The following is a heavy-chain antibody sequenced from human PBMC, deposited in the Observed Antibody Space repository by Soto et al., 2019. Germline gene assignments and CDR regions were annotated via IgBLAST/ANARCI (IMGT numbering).Heavy chain of an antibody. D-gene: IGHD6-13*01. J-gene: IGHJ4*02. V-gene: IGHV1-18*01. CDR2: ISAYNGNT. Sequence: ASVEVSCKASGYSFTSYGISWVRQAPGQGLEWMGWISAYNGNTNYAQKLQGRVTMTTDTSTSTAYMELRSLRSDDTAVYYCATRSSSWSSSHFDYLGQGTPVIVSS. CDR3: ATRSSSWSSSHFDY. CDR1: GYSFTSYG.